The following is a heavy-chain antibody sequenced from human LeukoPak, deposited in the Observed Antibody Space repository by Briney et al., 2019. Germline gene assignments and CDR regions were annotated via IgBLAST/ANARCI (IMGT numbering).Heavy chain of an antibody. CDR1: GFSFSAYA. V-gene: IGHV3-30*10. D-gene: IGHD5-12*01. Sequence: GGSLRLSCAASGFSFSAYAMHWVRQAPGKGPEWVAMISYDGTYKYYTDSVKGRFTISRDDSKNTLSLQMNSLRSEDTARYYCARGYSGCDLLGYWGQGTLVTVSS. CDR3: ARGYSGCDLLGY. CDR2: ISYDGTYK. J-gene: IGHJ4*02.